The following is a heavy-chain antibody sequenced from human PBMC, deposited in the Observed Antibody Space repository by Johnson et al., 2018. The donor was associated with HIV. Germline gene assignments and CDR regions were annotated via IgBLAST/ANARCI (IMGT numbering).Heavy chain of an antibody. J-gene: IGHJ3*02. CDR3: ARAVCRGGRCYSHDAFDI. CDR2: ISYDGSYK. CDR1: GFTFSSYA. D-gene: IGHD2-15*01. Sequence: QVQLVESGGGLVQPGGSLRLSCAASGFTFSSYALHWVRQAPGKGLEWVASISYDGSYKYYADSLQGRFTISRDNAKNSLYLQMNSLRAGDTALYYCARAVCRGGRCYSHDAFDIWGQGTMVTVSS. V-gene: IGHV3-30*14.